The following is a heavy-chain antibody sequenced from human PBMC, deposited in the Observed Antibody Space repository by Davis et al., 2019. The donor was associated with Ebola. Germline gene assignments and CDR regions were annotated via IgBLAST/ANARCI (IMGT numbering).Heavy chain of an antibody. J-gene: IGHJ4*02. CDR1: AFTFSSYA. Sequence: GESLKISCASSAFTFSSYAMSWVRQAPGKGLEWVSGISGGGDITYYGDSVKGRFTISRDNSKRTLYLQLNSLRAEDTAMYYCARAPSSIAARPGYFDYWGQGTLVTVSS. D-gene: IGHD6-6*01. CDR3: ARAPSSIAARPGYFDY. CDR2: ISGGGDIT. V-gene: IGHV3-23*01.